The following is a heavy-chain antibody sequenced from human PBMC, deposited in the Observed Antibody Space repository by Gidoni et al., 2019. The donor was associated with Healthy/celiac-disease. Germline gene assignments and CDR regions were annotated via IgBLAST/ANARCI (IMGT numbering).Heavy chain of an antibody. CDR1: GGSIRSSSYY. CDR2: IYYSGST. D-gene: IGHD4-17*01. V-gene: IGHV4-39*01. CDR3: ARPFFTTVTTPFDY. J-gene: IGHJ4*02. Sequence: QLQLQESGPGLVKPSETLSLTCTVSGGSIRSSSYYWGWIRQPPGKGLEWIGSIYYSGSTYYNPSLKSRVTISVDTSKNQFSLKLSSVTAADTAVYYCARPFFTTVTTPFDYWGQGTLVTVSS.